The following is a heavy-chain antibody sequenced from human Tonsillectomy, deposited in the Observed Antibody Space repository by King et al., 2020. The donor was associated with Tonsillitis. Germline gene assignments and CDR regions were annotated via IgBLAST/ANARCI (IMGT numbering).Heavy chain of an antibody. V-gene: IGHV4-59*01. CDR1: GGSISSYY. CDR2: IYYNGNT. CDR3: ARVFYKSWFDP. J-gene: IGHJ5*02. D-gene: IGHD5-24*01. Sequence: VQLPQSGPGLVKPSETLSLTCTVSGGSISSYYWSWIRQPPGKGLEWIGYIYYNGNTNYNPSLKSRVTISVDTSKNQFSLKLSSVTAADTAVYYCARVFYKSWFDPWGQGTLVTVSS.